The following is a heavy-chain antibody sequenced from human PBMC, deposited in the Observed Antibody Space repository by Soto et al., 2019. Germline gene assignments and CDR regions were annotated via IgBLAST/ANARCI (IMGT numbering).Heavy chain of an antibody. D-gene: IGHD3-10*01. CDR1: GFTFSSYG. CDR3: ARDGPDYYGSGSPWSYGMDV. J-gene: IGHJ6*02. Sequence: PGGSLRLSCAASGFTFSSYGMHWVRQAPGKGLERVEVIWYDGSNKYYADSVKGRFTISRDNSKNTLYLQMNSLRAEDTAVYYCARDGPDYYGSGSPWSYGMDVWGQGTTVTVSS. V-gene: IGHV3-33*01. CDR2: IWYDGSNK.